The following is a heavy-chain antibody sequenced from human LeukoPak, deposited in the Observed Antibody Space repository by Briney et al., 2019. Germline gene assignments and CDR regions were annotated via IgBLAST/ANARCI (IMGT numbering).Heavy chain of an antibody. CDR2: IYDSGST. J-gene: IGHJ4*02. D-gene: IGHD3-22*01. CDR1: GGSISSYS. V-gene: IGHV4-59*08. CDR3: ARLSHYFDSSGYYYVRFFDY. Sequence: TSSETLSFTCTVSGGSISSYSWSWIRQPPGKGLECIGYIYDSGSTNYNPSLKSRVAISVDKSKNQFSLKLSYVTAADTAVYYCARLSHYFDSSGYYYVRFFDYWGQGTLVTVSS.